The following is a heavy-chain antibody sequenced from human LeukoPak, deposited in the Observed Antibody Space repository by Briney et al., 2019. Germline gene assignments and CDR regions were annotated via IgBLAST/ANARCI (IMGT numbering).Heavy chain of an antibody. CDR3: ARDGGLVDY. CDR2: INPNSGGT. J-gene: IGHJ4*02. CDR1: GGTFSSYA. V-gene: IGHV1-2*06. D-gene: IGHD3-16*01. Sequence: ASVKVSCKASGGTFSSYAISWVRQAPGQGLEWMGRINPNSGGTNYAQKFQGRVTMTRDTSISTAYMELSRLRSDDTAVYYCARDGGLVDYWGQGTLVTVSS.